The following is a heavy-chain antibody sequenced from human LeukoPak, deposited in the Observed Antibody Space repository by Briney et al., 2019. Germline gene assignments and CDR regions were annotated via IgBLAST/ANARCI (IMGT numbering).Heavy chain of an antibody. CDR3: TRRYCSGGSCNSDY. V-gene: IGHV3-73*01. D-gene: IGHD2-15*01. J-gene: IGHJ4*02. Sequence: GGSLRLSCAASGFSFSDSGMHWVRQASGKGLEWVGRIRSKASSYATAYAASMKGRFTISRDDSKNTAYLQMNSLRTEDTAVYYCTRRYCSGGSCNSDYWGQGTLVTVSS. CDR1: GFSFSDSG. CDR2: IRSKASSYAT.